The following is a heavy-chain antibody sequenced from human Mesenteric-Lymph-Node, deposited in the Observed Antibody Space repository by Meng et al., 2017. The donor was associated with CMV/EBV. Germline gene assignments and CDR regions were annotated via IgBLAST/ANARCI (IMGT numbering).Heavy chain of an antibody. CDR1: GFSLSNYY. CDR2: ISSSGKKI. J-gene: IGHJ4*02. CDR3: ERGRWWTPVDY. D-gene: IGHD5-24*01. V-gene: IGHV3-11*01. Sequence: AAAGFSLSNYYMTWIGRAPGKGLEWSSYISSSGKKIYYADQVRGRFTISRDNAENSLYLKMNSLRAEDTAVYYCERGRWWTPVDYWGQGILVTVSS.